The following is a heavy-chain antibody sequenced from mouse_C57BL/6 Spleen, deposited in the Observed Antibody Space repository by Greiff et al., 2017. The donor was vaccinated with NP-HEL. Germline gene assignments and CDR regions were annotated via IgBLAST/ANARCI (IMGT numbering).Heavy chain of an antibody. V-gene: IGHV1-26*01. CDR3: ARGTAWN. CDR1: GYTFTDYY. D-gene: IGHD3-3*01. CDR2: INPNNGGT. Sequence: VQLQQSGPELVKPGASVKISCKASGYTFTDYYMNWVKQSHGKSLEWIGDINPNNGGTSYNQKFKGKATLTVDKSSSTAYMELRSLTSEDSAVYYCARGTAWNWGQGTLVTVSA. J-gene: IGHJ3*01.